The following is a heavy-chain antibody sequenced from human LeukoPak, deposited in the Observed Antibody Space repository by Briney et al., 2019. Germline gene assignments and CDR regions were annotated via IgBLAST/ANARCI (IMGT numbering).Heavy chain of an antibody. V-gene: IGHV4-4*07. Sequence: PSETLSLTCTVSGASISSYYWSWIRQPAGKGLEWIGRIYTSGSTNYNPSLKSRVTISVDTSKNQFSLKLSSVTAADTAVYYCATGKKAGTFDYWGQGTLVTVSS. CDR2: IYTSGST. J-gene: IGHJ4*02. CDR1: GASISSYY. D-gene: IGHD6-13*01. CDR3: ATGKKAGTFDY.